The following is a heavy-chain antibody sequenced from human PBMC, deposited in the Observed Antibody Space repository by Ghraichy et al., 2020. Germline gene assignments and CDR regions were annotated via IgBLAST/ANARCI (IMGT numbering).Heavy chain of an antibody. D-gene: IGHD2-2*01. CDR1: GFTFSSYA. CDR3: AKAVYCSSTSCSKGKYNWFDP. J-gene: IGHJ5*02. V-gene: IGHV3-23*01. CDR2: ISGSGGST. Sequence: GGSLRLSCAASGFTFSSYAMSWVRQAPGKGLEWVSAISGSGGSTYYADSVKGRFTISRDNSKNTLYLQMNSLRAEDTAVYYCAKAVYCSSTSCSKGKYNWFDPWGQGTLVTVSS.